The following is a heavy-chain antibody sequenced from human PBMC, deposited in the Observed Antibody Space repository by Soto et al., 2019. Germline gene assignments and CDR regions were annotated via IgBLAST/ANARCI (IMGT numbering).Heavy chain of an antibody. D-gene: IGHD2-2*01. Sequence: EASVKVSCKASGYTSADFGISWVRQAPGQGLEWMGWVSGNNGASNPAPKVQGRITTTLDTSTGVSYMALRSLRSDDTAIYYCVRDQKYFRVNGNWFDSWGQGTLVTVSS. CDR3: VRDQKYFRVNGNWFDS. V-gene: IGHV1-18*04. J-gene: IGHJ5*01. CDR1: GYTSADFG. CDR2: VSGNNGAS.